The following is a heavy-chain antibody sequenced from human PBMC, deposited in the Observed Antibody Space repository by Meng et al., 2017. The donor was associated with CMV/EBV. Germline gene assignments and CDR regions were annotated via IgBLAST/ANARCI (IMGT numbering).Heavy chain of an antibody. CDR2: IYYSGST. V-gene: IGHV4-59*01. J-gene: IGHJ6*02. Sequence: SETLSLTCTVSGGSISSYYWNWIRQPPGKGLEWIGYIYYSGSTNYNPSLQSRVTISVDTSKNQFSLKLSSVTAADTAVYYCAREGSFDGEFSHYYYGIDVWGQGTTVTVSS. CDR1: GGSISSYY. CDR3: AREGSFDGEFSHYYYGIDV. D-gene: IGHD3-10*01.